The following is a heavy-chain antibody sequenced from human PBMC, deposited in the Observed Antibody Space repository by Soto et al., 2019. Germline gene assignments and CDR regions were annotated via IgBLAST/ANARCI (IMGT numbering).Heavy chain of an antibody. D-gene: IGHD6-19*01. CDR3: ARDLPYSSGWFGY. J-gene: IGHJ4*02. V-gene: IGHV1-3*01. CDR2: INAGNGNT. CDR1: GYTFTSYA. Sequence: ASVKVSCTASGYTFTSYAMHWVRQAPGQRLEWMGWINAGNGNTKYSQKFQGRVTITRDTSASTAYMELSSLRSEDTAVYYCARDLPYSSGWFGYWGKGTRLTVSS.